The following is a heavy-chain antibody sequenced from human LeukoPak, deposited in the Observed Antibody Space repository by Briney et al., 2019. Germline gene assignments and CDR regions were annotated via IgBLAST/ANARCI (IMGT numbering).Heavy chain of an antibody. Sequence: PGGSLRLSCAASGFTFRNYVIHWVRQAPGKGLEWVAVTSSDLNVKLYADSVKGRFTISRDNSRSTLYLQMNSLRAEDTAVYYCATDRGWRTSGYYLYYFEYWGQGTLVTYSS. J-gene: IGHJ4*02. D-gene: IGHD3-3*01. CDR1: GFTFRNYV. CDR2: TSSDLNVK. CDR3: ATDRGWRTSGYYLYYFEY. V-gene: IGHV3-30-3*01.